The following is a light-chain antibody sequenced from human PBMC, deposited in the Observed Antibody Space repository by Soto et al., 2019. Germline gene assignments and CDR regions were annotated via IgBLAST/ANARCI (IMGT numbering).Light chain of an antibody. CDR2: DAS. V-gene: IGKV3-20*01. J-gene: IGKJ1*01. CDR3: QQYEAVVT. CDR1: QSVSSSS. Sequence: EIVLTQSPGTLSLSPGERATLSCRASQSVSSSSLAWYQQKRGQAPRLLIHDASSRATGIPDRFSGSGSGTDFTLTISRLEPEDVAVYYCQQYEAVVTFGQGTKVDIK.